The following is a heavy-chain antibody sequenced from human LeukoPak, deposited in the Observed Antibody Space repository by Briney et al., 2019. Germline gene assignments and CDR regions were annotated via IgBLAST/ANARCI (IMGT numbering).Heavy chain of an antibody. CDR1: GFTFSSYG. J-gene: IGHJ4*02. CDR3: ARGTTYSSGWYYFDY. D-gene: IGHD6-19*01. CDR2: IWYDGSNK. V-gene: IGHV3-33*01. Sequence: GGSLRLSCAASGFTFSSYGMHWVHQAPGKGLEWVAVIWYDGSNKYYADSVKGRFTISRDNSKNTLYLQMNSLRAEDTAVYYCARGTTYSSGWYYFDYWGQGTLVTVSS.